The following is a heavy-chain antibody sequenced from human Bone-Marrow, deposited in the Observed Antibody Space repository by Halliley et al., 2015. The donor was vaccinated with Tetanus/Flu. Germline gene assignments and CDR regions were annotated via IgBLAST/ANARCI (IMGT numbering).Heavy chain of an antibody. Sequence: QLVQSGAEVRKSGESLKISCKGSGYSFSNHWIAWVRQRPGRGLEWMGIIYPGDSDTSYSPSFEGQVTMSADKSANTAYLHWNALKASDTAVYYCLRRRSGAWYFDFWGQGTLVTVSS. CDR3: LRRRSGAWYFDF. CDR2: IYPGDSDT. CDR1: GYSFSNHW. D-gene: IGHD6-19*01. J-gene: IGHJ4*02. V-gene: IGHV5-51*03.